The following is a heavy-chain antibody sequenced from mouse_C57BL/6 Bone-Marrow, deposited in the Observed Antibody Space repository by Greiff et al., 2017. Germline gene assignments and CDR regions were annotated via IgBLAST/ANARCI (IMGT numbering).Heavy chain of an antibody. J-gene: IGHJ2*01. Sequence: QVQLQQPGAELVRPGTSVKLSCKASGYTFTSYWMHWVQQRPGQGLEWIGVIDPSDSYTNYNQKFKGKATLTVDTSSSTAYMQLSSLTSEDSAVYYCAGFMDYWGQGTTLTVSS. CDR1: GYTFTSYW. CDR3: AGFMDY. V-gene: IGHV1-59*01. CDR2: IDPSDSYT. D-gene: IGHD1-1*01.